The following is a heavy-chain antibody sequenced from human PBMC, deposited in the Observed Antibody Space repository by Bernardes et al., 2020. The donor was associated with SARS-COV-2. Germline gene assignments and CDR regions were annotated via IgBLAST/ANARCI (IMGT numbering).Heavy chain of an antibody. CDR2: ISGSGGST. CDR1: GFTFSSYA. J-gene: IGHJ6*02. D-gene: IGHD4-17*01. V-gene: IGHV3-23*01. Sequence: GGSLRLSCAASGFTFSSYAMSWVRQAPGKGLEWVSAISGSGGSTYYADSVKGRFTISRDNSKNTLYLQMNSLRAEDTAVYYCAGSQATVTTLHYYGMDVWGQGTTVTVS. CDR3: AGSQATVTTLHYYGMDV.